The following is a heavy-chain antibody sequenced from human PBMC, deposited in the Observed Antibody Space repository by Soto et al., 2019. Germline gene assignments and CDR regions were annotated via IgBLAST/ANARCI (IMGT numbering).Heavy chain of an antibody. J-gene: IGHJ4*02. D-gene: IGHD5-18*01. CDR3: ARVRNEGYSNFDS. CDR1: GFSFSSHW. CDR2: INGDGSRT. Sequence: GGSLILSCAASGFSFSSHWMHWVRQAPGKGLVWVSRINGDGSRTTYADSVKGRFTVSRDNAKNTLYLQMNSLTEEDMAVYFCARVRNEGYSNFDSRGQGALVTVSS. V-gene: IGHV3-74*01.